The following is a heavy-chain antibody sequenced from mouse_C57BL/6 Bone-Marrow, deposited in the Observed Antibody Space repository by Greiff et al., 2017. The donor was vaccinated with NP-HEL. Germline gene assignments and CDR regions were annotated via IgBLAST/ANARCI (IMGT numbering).Heavy chain of an antibody. Sequence: QVHVKQPGAELVKPGASVKMSCKASGYTFTSSWITWGKQRPGQGLEGIGDIYPGSGSTNYNEKFKSKATLTVDTSSSTAYMQLSSLTSEDSAVYYCASYGYDLYYYAMDYWGQGTSVTVSS. J-gene: IGHJ4*01. V-gene: IGHV1-55*01. D-gene: IGHD2-2*01. CDR2: IYPGSGST. CDR1: GYTFTSSW. CDR3: ASYGYDLYYYAMDY.